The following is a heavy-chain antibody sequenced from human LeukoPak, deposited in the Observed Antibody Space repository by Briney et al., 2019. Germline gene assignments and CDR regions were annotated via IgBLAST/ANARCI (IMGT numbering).Heavy chain of an antibody. CDR1: GFTFSSYG. CDR2: ISYDGSNK. D-gene: IGHD3-22*01. J-gene: IGHJ5*02. V-gene: IGHV3-30*03. Sequence: PGGSLRLSCAASGFTFSSYGMHWVRQAPGKGLEWVAVISYDGSNKYYADSVKGRFTISRDNSKNTLYLQMNSLRAEDTAVYYCAREYYDRSGYRRVIVCWFDPWGQGTLVTVSS. CDR3: AREYYDRSGYRRVIVCWFDP.